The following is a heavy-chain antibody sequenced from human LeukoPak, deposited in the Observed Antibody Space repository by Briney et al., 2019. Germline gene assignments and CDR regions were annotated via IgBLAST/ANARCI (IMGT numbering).Heavy chain of an antibody. V-gene: IGHV1-69*06. D-gene: IGHD2-15*01. J-gene: IGHJ3*02. Sequence: SVKVSCKASGGTFSSYAISWVRQAPGQGLEWMGGIIPIFGTANYAQKFQGRVTITADKSTSTAYMELNSLRSEDTAVYYCARVGYCSGGSCYGAFDIWGQGTMVTVSS. CDR2: IIPIFGTA. CDR1: GGTFSSYA. CDR3: ARVGYCSGGSCYGAFDI.